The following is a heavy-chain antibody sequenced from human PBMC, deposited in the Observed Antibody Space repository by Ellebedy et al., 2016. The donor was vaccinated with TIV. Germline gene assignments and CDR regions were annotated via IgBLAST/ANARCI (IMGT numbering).Heavy chain of an antibody. V-gene: IGHV6-1*01. D-gene: IGHD6-13*01. J-gene: IGHJ4*02. Sequence: MPSETLSLTCAISGDIVSSKSAIWHWIRQSPSRGLEWLGRTYYRSKWYDDYAVSVRSRTTVKADTSKNQFSLRLNSVTPEDTAVYYCTRAGAGGAAGLFGSWGQGTLVTVSS. CDR3: TRAGAGGAAGLFGS. CDR1: GDIVSSKSAI. CDR2: TYYRSKWYD.